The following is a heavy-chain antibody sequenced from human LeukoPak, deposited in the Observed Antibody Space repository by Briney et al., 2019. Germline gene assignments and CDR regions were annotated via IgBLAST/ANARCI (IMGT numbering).Heavy chain of an antibody. Sequence: ASVKVSCKASGYTFTGYYMHWVRQAPGQGLEWMGWINPNSGGTNYAQKFQGRVTMTRDTSISTAYMELSRLRSDDTAVYYCARGKLLRSVLGNNWFDPWGRGTLVTVSS. CDR1: GYTFTGYY. CDR2: INPNSGGT. D-gene: IGHD2-15*01. CDR3: ARGKLLRSVLGNNWFDP. V-gene: IGHV1-2*02. J-gene: IGHJ5*02.